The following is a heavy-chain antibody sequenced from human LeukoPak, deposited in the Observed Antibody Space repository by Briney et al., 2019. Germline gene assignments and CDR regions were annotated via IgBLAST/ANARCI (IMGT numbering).Heavy chain of an antibody. CDR2: ISTYSGNT. J-gene: IGHJ4*02. Sequence: GASVTVSCKASGYTFTSYGISWVRQAPGQGLEWMGWISTYSGNTNYAQKLQGRITMTIETSTSTAYMELRSLRSDDTAVYYCARGGSRVVTYGNFDYWGQGTLVTVSS. V-gene: IGHV1-18*01. D-gene: IGHD2-21*02. CDR3: ARGGSRVVTYGNFDY. CDR1: GYTFTSYG.